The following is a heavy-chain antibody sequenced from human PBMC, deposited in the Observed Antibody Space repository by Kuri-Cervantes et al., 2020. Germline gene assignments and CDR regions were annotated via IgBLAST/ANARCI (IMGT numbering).Heavy chain of an antibody. Sequence: GGSLRLSCAASGFTFSSYWMSWVRQAPGKGLEWVANIKQDGSEKYYVDSVKGRFTISRDNAKNSLYLQMNSLRAEDTAVYCCARDKYYYDSSGYYPTTAFDYWGQGTLVTVSS. J-gene: IGHJ4*02. CDR3: ARDKYYYDSSGYYPTTAFDY. D-gene: IGHD3-22*01. CDR1: GFTFSSYW. V-gene: IGHV3-7*01. CDR2: IKQDGSEK.